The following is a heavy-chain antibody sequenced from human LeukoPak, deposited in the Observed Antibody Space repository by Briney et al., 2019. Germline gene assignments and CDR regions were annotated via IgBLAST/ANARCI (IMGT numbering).Heavy chain of an antibody. Sequence: SETLPLTCTVSGGSISSYFWSWIRQPPGKGLEWIGHIYYSGSTNYNPSLKSRVTISVDTSKNQFSLKVSSVTAADTAVYYCARRCSGDYGHWFDPWGQGTLVTVSS. CDR1: GGSISSYF. J-gene: IGHJ5*02. V-gene: IGHV4-59*08. D-gene: IGHD4-17*01. CDR2: IYYSGST. CDR3: ARRCSGDYGHWFDP.